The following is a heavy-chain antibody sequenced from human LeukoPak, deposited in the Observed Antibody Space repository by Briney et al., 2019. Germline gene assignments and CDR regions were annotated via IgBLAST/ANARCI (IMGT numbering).Heavy chain of an antibody. V-gene: IGHV1-18*01. CDR1: GYTFTSYG. D-gene: IGHD1-26*01. J-gene: IGHJ4*02. CDR2: ISAYNGNT. CDR3: AKEGEVLIRYSGSYYRD. Sequence: ASVKVSCKASGYTFTSYGISWVRQAPGQGLEWMGWISAYNGNTNYAQKLQGRVTMTTDTSTSTAYMELRSLRSDDTAVYYCAKEGEVLIRYSGSYYRDWGQGTLVTVSS.